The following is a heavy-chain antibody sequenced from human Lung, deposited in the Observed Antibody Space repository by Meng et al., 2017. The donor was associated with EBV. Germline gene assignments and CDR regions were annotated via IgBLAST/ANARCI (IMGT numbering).Heavy chain of an antibody. V-gene: IGHV4-59*11. CDR3: ARTLYYYMDY. CDR1: SGSIRNQY. D-gene: IGHD2/OR15-2a*01. J-gene: IGHJ4*02. CDR2: IYDSGST. Sequence: QVQLQESGPGLVRPSETLSLPCTVSSGSIRNQYWSWIRQPPGKALEWIGYIYDSGSTTYNPSLKSRLTISSDTSKNQVSLRLTSVTAADTAVYYCARTLYYYMDYWGPGTLVTVSS.